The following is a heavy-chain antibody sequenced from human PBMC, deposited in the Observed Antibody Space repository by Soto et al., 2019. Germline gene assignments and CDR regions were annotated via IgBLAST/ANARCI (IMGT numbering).Heavy chain of an antibody. CDR1: GFSFSNYG. Sequence: QEHLVESGGGVVQPGRSLRLSCAASGFSFSNYGMHWVRQAPGKGLEWVAVISYDGNNKHYADSVKGRFTISRDTSNNTVSLQMHSLRPEDTAVYYCARYNWNCGNVYWGQGTLVTVSS. D-gene: IGHD1-7*01. CDR2: ISYDGNNK. V-gene: IGHV3-30*03. J-gene: IGHJ4*02. CDR3: ARYNWNCGNVY.